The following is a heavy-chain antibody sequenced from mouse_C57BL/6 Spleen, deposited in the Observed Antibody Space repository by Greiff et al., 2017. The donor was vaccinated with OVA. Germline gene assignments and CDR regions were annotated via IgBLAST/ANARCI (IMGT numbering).Heavy chain of an antibody. CDR2: INPNNGGT. CDR3: ARGLRAMDD. V-gene: IGHV1-26*01. CDR1: GYTFTDYY. J-gene: IGHJ4*01. Sequence: VQLQQSGPELVKPGASVKISCKASGYTFTDYYMNWVKQSHGKSLEWIGDINPNNGGTSYNQKFKGKATLTVDKSSSTAYMELRSLTSEDSAVYYCARGLRAMDDWGQGTSVTVSS.